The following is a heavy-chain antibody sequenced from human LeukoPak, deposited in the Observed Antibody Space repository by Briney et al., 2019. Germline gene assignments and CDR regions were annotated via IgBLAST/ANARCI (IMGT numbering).Heavy chain of an antibody. V-gene: IGHV4-59*01. CDR1: GGPISSYY. CDR2: IYYSWNT. CDR3: ARFHRPHTGIWFGESIRPAPFDY. D-gene: IGHD3-10*01. J-gene: IGHJ4*02. Sequence: SETLSLTCTVSGGPISSYYWSWIRQPPGKGLEWIGYIYYSWNTNYNPSLTSRVTMSVDTSKNQFSLKLSSVTAAATAVYYCARFHRPHTGIWFGESIRPAPFDYWGQGTLVTVSS.